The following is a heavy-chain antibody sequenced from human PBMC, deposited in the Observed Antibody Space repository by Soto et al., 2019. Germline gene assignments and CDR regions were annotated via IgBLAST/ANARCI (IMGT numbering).Heavy chain of an antibody. D-gene: IGHD2-2*01. Sequence: ASVKVSCKASGYTFTGYYMHWVRQAPGQGLEWMGWINPNSGGTNYAQKFQGWVTMTRDTSISTAYMELSRLRSDDTAVYYCARGALSDIVVVPAAMLPYHYYYGVDVWGQGTTVTVSS. CDR2: INPNSGGT. J-gene: IGHJ6*02. V-gene: IGHV1-2*04. CDR1: GYTFTGYY. CDR3: ARGALSDIVVVPAAMLPYHYYYGVDV.